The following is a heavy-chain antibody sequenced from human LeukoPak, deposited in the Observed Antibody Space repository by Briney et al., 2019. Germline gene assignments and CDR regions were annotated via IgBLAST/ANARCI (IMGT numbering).Heavy chain of an antibody. CDR1: GYTFTSYY. Sequence: ASVKVSCKASGYTFTSYYMHWVRQAPGQGLEWMGIINPSGGSTSYAQKFQGRVTMTRDMSTSTVYMELSSLRSEDTAVYYCPGTAMTTGTYDYWGQGTLVTVSS. J-gene: IGHJ4*02. V-gene: IGHV1-46*01. D-gene: IGHD4-17*01. CDR2: INPSGGST. CDR3: PGTAMTTGTYDY.